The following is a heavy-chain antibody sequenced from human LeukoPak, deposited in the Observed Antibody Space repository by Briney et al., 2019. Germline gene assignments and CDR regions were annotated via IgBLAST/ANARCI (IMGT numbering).Heavy chain of an antibody. Sequence: SETLSLTCTVSGGSFSSSTYFWSWIRQPPGKGLEWIGYIYYSGSTNYNPSLKSRVTISVDTSKNQFSLKLSSVTAADTAVYYCARGPGAGFDYWGQGTLVTVSS. CDR1: GGSFSSSTYF. CDR2: IYYSGST. D-gene: IGHD4/OR15-4a*01. J-gene: IGHJ4*02. CDR3: ARGPGAGFDY. V-gene: IGHV4-61*01.